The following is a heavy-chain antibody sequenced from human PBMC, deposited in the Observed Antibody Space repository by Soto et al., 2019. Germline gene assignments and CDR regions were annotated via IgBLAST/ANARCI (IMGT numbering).Heavy chain of an antibody. J-gene: IGHJ4*02. CDR1: GFTFSSYA. CDR3: AKSVGDCSGGSCYLLILPNY. Sequence: GGSLRLSCAASGFTFSSYAMSWVRQAPGKGLEWVSAISGSGGSTYYADSVKGRFTISRDNSKNTLYLQMNSLRAEDTAVYYCAKSVGDCSGGSCYLLILPNYWGQGTLVTVSS. V-gene: IGHV3-23*01. CDR2: ISGSGGST. D-gene: IGHD2-15*01.